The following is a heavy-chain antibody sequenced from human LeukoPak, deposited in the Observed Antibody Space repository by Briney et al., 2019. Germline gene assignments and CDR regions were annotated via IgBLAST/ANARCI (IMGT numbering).Heavy chain of an antibody. CDR3: ARLLAVAGTLDY. J-gene: IGHJ4*02. CDR1: GGSISSSSYY. D-gene: IGHD6-19*01. CDR2: IYYSGST. Sequence: PSETLSLTCTVSGGSISSSSYYWGWIRQPPGKGLEWIGSIYYSGSTYYNPSLKSRVTVSVDTSKNQFSLKLSSVTAADTAVYYCARLLAVAGTLDYWGQGTLVTVSS. V-gene: IGHV4-39*01.